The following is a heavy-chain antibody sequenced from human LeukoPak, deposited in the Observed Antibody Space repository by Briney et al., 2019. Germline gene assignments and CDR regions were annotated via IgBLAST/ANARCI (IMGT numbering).Heavy chain of an antibody. CDR1: GFSFSTYD. V-gene: IGHV3-13*05. D-gene: IGHD3-9*01. J-gene: IGHJ2*01. CDR3: AREPSSSTDWYDWYLDL. CDR2: IGTSCDP. Sequence: GGSLRLSCAASGFSFSTYDMHWVRHAAGKGMEWVSGIGTSCDPFYPGSLKGRFPVSRENANNFLYLEMNNLRAGDTAVYYCAREPSSSTDWYDWYLDLWGRGTLVTVSS.